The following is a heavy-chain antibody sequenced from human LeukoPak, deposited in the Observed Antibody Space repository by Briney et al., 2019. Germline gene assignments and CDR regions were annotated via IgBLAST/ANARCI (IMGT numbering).Heavy chain of an antibody. CDR3: TKGTIWLPFDY. J-gene: IGHJ4*02. D-gene: IGHD5-18*01. Sequence: GGSLRLSCAASGFTFSNYAMSWARQAPGKGLEWVSAIRGSGGSTYCADCVKGRFTISRDNSKNTLYLQMNSLRAEDTAVYYCTKGTIWLPFDYWGQGTLVTVSS. CDR1: GFTFSNYA. CDR2: IRGSGGST. V-gene: IGHV3-23*01.